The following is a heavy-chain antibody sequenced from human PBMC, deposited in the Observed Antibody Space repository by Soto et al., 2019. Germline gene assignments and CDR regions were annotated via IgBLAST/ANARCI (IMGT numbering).Heavy chain of an antibody. CDR3: AHVGGRLRTGHRRTFDY. J-gene: IGHJ4*02. CDR2: IYWNDDQ. Sequence: QITLKESGPPLVKPTEPLTLTCSFSGFSLSTSEVGVGWIRQPPGKALEGLAVIYWNDDQRYSPYLKSRLTITKDTSKNQAVVTMRTMDPVVTAPYYCAHVGGRLRTGHRRTFDYWGQGTLVAVSS. CDR1: GFSLSTSEVG. V-gene: IGHV2-5*01. D-gene: IGHD3-9*01.